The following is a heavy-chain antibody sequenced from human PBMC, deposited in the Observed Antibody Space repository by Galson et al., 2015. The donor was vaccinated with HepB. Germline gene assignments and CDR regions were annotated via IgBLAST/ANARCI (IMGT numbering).Heavy chain of an antibody. CDR1: GYTFTSYG. J-gene: IGHJ6*02. D-gene: IGHD3-3*01. CDR2: ISAYNGNT. Sequence: SVKVSCKASGYTFTSYGISWVRQAPGQGLEWMGWISAYNGNTNYAQKLQGRVTMTTDTSTSTAYMELRSLRSDDTAVYYCARGSHYDFWSGYYYYYGMDVWGQGTTVTVSS. V-gene: IGHV1-18*04. CDR3: ARGSHYDFWSGYYYYYGMDV.